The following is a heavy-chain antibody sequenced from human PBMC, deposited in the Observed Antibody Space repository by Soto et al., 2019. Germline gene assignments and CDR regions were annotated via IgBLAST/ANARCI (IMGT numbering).Heavy chain of an antibody. V-gene: IGHV1-46*01. D-gene: IGHD2-15*01. Sequence: QVQLVQSGAEVKKPGASVKVSCKASGYTFTSYYMHWVRQAPGQGLEWMGIINPSGGSTSYAQQFQGRVTMTRDTSTSTVYMELSSLRSEDTAVYYCARVGAGYCSGGSCYSYFQHWGQGTLVTVSS. CDR1: GYTFTSYY. CDR3: ARVGAGYCSGGSCYSYFQH. J-gene: IGHJ1*01. CDR2: INPSGGST.